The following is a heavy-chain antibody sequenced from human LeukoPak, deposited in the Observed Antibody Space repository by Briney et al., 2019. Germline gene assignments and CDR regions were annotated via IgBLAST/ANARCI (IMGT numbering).Heavy chain of an antibody. CDR3: ARNRAAAGPYCFDY. D-gene: IGHD6-13*01. Sequence: GGSLRLSCAASGFTFSSYSMNWVRQAPGKGLEWVSSISSSSSYIYYADSVKGRFTISRDNAKNSLYLQMNSLRAEDTAVYYCARNRAAAGPYCFDYWGQGTLVTVSS. CDR1: GFTFSSYS. J-gene: IGHJ4*02. V-gene: IGHV3-21*01. CDR2: ISSSSSYI.